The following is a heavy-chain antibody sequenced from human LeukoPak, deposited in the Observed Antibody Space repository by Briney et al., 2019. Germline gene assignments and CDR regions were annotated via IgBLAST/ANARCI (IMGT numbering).Heavy chain of an antibody. Sequence: GGSLRLSCAASGFTFSSYGMSWVRQAPAKGLEWVSTVSSSGANTHYADPVKGRLTISRDNSKNTLYLQMNSLRADDTAVYYCARDGSGIVGANWFDPWGQGTLVTVSP. D-gene: IGHD1-26*01. V-gene: IGHV3-23*01. J-gene: IGHJ5*02. CDR1: GFTFSSYG. CDR3: ARDGSGIVGANWFDP. CDR2: VSSSGANT.